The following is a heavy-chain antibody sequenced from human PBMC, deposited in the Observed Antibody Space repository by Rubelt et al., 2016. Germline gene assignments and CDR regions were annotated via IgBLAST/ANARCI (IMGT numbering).Heavy chain of an antibody. CDR2: INHSGST. V-gene: IGHV4-34*01. J-gene: IGHJ4*02. CDR3: ARHTSVSAYDFWSGFSSPQYFDY. Sequence: DGLEWIGEINHSGSTNYNPSLKSRVTISVDTSKNQFSLKLGSVTAADTAVYYCARHTSVSAYDFWSGFSSPQYFDYWGQGTLVTVSS. D-gene: IGHD3-3*01.